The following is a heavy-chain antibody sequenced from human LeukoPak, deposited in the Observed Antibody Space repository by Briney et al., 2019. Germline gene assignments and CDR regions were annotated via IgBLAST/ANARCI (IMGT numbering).Heavy chain of an antibody. Sequence: PGGSLRLSCAASGFTFSSFAMHWVRQSPGKGLEWVAVIWYDGSNKLYADSVKGRFTISRDNSRNTLYLQMNSLSAEDTAVYYCARDRYSSMWSVFEYWGQGALVTVSS. CDR1: GFTFSSFA. CDR3: ARDRYSSMWSVFEY. V-gene: IGHV3-33*01. D-gene: IGHD6-13*01. J-gene: IGHJ4*02. CDR2: IWYDGSNK.